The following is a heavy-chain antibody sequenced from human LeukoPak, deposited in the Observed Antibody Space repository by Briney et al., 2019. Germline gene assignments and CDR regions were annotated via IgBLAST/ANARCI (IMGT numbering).Heavy chain of an antibody. J-gene: IGHJ2*01. V-gene: IGHV4-59*11. CDR1: GASSSDHY. CDR2: ISYSGST. CDR3: ATDGNFDL. Sequence: PSETLSLTCTVSGASSSDHYWNWIRQPPGKGLEWIGYISYSGSTSYNPSLRSRVTISVDTSKNQFSLKLSSVTAADTAVYYCATDGNFDLWGRGTLVTVSS. D-gene: IGHD1-26*01.